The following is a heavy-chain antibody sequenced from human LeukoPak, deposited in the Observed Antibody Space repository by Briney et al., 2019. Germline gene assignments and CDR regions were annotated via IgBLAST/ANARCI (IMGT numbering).Heavy chain of an antibody. D-gene: IGHD3-22*01. CDR2: ISGSGGST. CDR3: AKLGSSGYWVY. CDR1: GFTFSSYA. J-gene: IGHJ4*02. Sequence: GGSLRVSCAASGFTFSSYAMSWVRQAPGNGLEWVSAISGSGGSTYYADSVKGRFTISRDNSKNTLYLQMNSLRAEDTAVYYCAKLGSSGYWVYWGQGTLVTVSS. V-gene: IGHV3-23*01.